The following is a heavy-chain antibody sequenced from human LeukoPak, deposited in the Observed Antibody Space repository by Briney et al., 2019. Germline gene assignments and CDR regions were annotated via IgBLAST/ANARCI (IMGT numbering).Heavy chain of an antibody. CDR1: GFTVSSSY. V-gene: IGHV3-53*01. J-gene: IGHJ5*02. CDR2: IYSGGST. CDR3: ARDRRGYSSSWYEGNWFDP. D-gene: IGHD6-13*01. Sequence: GGSLRLSCAASGFTVSSSYMSWVRQAPGKGLEWVSVIYSGGSTYYADSVKGRFTISRDNSKNTLYLQMNSLRAGDTAVYYCARDRRGYSSSWYEGNWFDPWGQGTLVTVSS.